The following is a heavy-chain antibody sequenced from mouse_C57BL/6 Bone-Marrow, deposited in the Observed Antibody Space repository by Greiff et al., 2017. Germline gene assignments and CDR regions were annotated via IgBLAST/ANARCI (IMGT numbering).Heavy chain of an antibody. CDR2: ISGGGGNT. Sequence: EVMLVESGGGLVKPGGSLKLSCAASGFTFSSYTMSWVRQTPEKRLEWVATISGGGGNTYYPDSVKGRFTISRDNAKTTLYLQISSLRSEETALYYCARHRDYGNYPPWFAYWGQGTLVTVSA. CDR1: GFTFSSYT. D-gene: IGHD2-1*01. CDR3: ARHRDYGNYPPWFAY. J-gene: IGHJ3*01. V-gene: IGHV5-9*01.